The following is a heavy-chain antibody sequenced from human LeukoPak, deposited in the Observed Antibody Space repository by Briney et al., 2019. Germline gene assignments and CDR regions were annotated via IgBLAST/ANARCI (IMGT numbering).Heavy chain of an antibody. Sequence: SGTLSLTCAVSGGSISSSNWWSWVRQPPGKGLEWIGEIYHSGSTNYNPSLKSRVTISVDKSKNQFSLKLSSVTAADTAVYFCAQDGYCNSAHCYTGAIEMWGQGTMVTVS. CDR3: AQDGYCNSAHCYTGAIEM. V-gene: IGHV4-4*02. D-gene: IGHD2-15*01. J-gene: IGHJ3*02. CDR1: GGSISSSNW. CDR2: IYHSGST.